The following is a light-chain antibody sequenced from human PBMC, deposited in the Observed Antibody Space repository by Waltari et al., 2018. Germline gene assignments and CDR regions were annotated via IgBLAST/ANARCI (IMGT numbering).Light chain of an antibody. CDR1: QGISTD. CDR3: QQGIQVPPT. Sequence: VQMTQSPSSVSASVGDRVIITCRASQGISTDLAWYQQKPGKAPNLLIYAASTLQSGVPSRFSGSISGTDFTLTISSLQPEDFATYYCQQGIQVPPTFGPGTKVEVK. CDR2: AAS. J-gene: IGKJ1*01. V-gene: IGKV1-12*01.